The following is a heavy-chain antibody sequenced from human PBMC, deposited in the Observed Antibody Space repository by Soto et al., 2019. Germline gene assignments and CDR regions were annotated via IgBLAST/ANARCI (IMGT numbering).Heavy chain of an antibody. CDR2: ISHDGGVK. J-gene: IGHJ5*02. CDR3: AKDLYGAGWYNYFDP. CDR1: GFTFSTTG. V-gene: IGHV3-30*18. Sequence: QVHLVESGGGVVQPGRSLRLSCAASGFTFSTTGMHWVSQAPGKGLEWVAMISHDGGVKHYTDSVKGRFTISRDTSNNTVYLQMNSLRPDDTAMYHCAKDLYGAGWYNYFDPWGQGTLVTVSS. D-gene: IGHD6-19*01.